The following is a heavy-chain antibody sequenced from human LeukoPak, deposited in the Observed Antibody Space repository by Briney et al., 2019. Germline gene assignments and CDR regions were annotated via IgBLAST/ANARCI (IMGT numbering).Heavy chain of an antibody. CDR2: IYYSGST. V-gene: IGHV4-30-4*01. J-gene: IGHJ4*02. CDR1: GGSISSGDYY. CDR3: ASEGGSTVTRQFDY. Sequence: SETLSLTCTVSGGSISSGDYYWSWIRQPPGKGLEWIGYIYYSGSTYYNPSLKSRVTISVDTSKNQFSLKLSSVTAADTAVYYCASEGGSTVTRQFDYWGQGTLVTVSS. D-gene: IGHD4-17*01.